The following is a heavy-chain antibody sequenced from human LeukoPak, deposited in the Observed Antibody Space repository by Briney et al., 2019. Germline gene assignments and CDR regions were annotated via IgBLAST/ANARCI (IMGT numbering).Heavy chain of an antibody. CDR2: IYYSGST. D-gene: IGHD6-19*01. Sequence: SETLSLTCTVSGGSVSSGSYYWSWIRQPPGKGLEWIGYIYYSGSTNYNPSLKSRVTISVDTSKNQFSLKLSSVTAADTAVYYCARGGIAVAGTDYWGPGTLVTVSS. CDR3: ARGGIAVAGTDY. J-gene: IGHJ4*02. CDR1: GGSVSSGSYY. V-gene: IGHV4-61*01.